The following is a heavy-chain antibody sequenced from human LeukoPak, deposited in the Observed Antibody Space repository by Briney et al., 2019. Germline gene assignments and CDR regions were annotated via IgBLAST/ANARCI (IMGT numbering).Heavy chain of an antibody. V-gene: IGHV3-23*01. CDR3: AKETSSGNFVTIDC. CDR2: ITGDGGGT. D-gene: IGHD1-26*01. Sequence: PEGSLRLSCAASGFTFRSYVMSWVRQAPGKRLEWVSAITGDGGGTNHADSVKGRFTISRDNSKNTLYLQMDSLRAEDTAVYYCAKETSSGNFVTIDCWGQGTLVTVSS. CDR1: GFTFRSYV. J-gene: IGHJ4*02.